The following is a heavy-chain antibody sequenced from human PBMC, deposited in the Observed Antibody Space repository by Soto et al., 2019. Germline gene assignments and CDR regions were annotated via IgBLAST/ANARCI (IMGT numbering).Heavy chain of an antibody. CDR1: GGSISSYY. J-gene: IGHJ6*03. D-gene: IGHD2-15*01. CDR2: INYSGNT. CDR3: ARGLGSGSYYYYYMDV. Sequence: SETLSLTCTVSGGSISSYYWSWIRQPPGKGLEWIGYINYSGNTNYNPSLKSRVTISVDTSKNQFSLKLNSVTAADTAVYYCARGLGSGSYYYYYMDVWGKGTTVTVSS. V-gene: IGHV4-59*01.